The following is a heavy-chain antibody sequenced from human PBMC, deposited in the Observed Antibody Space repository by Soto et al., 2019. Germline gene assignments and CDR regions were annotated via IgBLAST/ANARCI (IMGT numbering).Heavy chain of an antibody. D-gene: IGHD3-22*01. V-gene: IGHV3-74*01. CDR3: ARDYYDNSGYRYVDYRMDV. J-gene: IGHJ6*02. Sequence: PWWSLRLSCSVSVFTFSSYGMHWVRQAPGKGPVWVARSHVDGRTFSSADAERGRFTISRDNAKNTQELQSSRRRVEDTAVYYCARDYYDNSGYRYVDYRMDVWGQGTPVTVSS. CDR1: VFTFSSYG. CDR2: SHVDGRTF.